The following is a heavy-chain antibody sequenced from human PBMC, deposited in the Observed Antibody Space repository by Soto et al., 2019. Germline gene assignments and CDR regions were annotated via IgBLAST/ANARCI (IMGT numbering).Heavy chain of an antibody. J-gene: IGHJ5*02. D-gene: IGHD5-18*01. CDR1: GGSISSYY. CDR2: IYYSGST. V-gene: IGHV4-59*01. CDR3: ARYSYGTRYWFDP. Sequence: SETLSLTCTVSGGSISSYYWSWIRQPPGKGLEWIGYIYYSGSTNYNPSLKSRVTTSVDTSKNQFSLKLSSVTAADTAVYYCARYSYGTRYWFDPSGQGTLVTVS.